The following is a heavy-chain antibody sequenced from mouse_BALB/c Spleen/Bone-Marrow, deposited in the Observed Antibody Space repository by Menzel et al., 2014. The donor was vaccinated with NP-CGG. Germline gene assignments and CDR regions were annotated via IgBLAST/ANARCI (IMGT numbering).Heavy chain of an antibody. CDR1: GFDLSRFW. V-gene: IGHV4-1*02. CDR2: INPDSITI. Sequence: EVKLVESGGGLVQPGGSLKLSCAASGFDLSRFWMTWVRQAPGKGLEWIGEINPDSITINYTPSLKNKFIISRDNAKNTLYLQMGKVRSEDTALYYCGRLHYYGYAAYWGQGTSVTVSS. D-gene: IGHD1-2*01. J-gene: IGHJ4*01. CDR3: GRLHYYGYAAY.